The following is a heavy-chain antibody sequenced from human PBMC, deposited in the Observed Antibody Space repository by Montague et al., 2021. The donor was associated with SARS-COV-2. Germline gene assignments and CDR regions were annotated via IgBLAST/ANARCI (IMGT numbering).Heavy chain of an antibody. V-gene: IGHV4-61*02. Sequence: TLSLTCTVSGGSISRGYYYWSWIRLPAGEGLEWIGRIYRSGSPNYNPSLESRVVLSVDTSRNQFSMKMTPVTAAGTAMYYCARGVDTGVVTVTGGFDSWGQGTLVIVSS. D-gene: IGHD5-18*01. J-gene: IGHJ4*02. CDR1: GGSISRGYYY. CDR3: ARGVDTGVVTVTGGFDS. CDR2: IYRSGSP.